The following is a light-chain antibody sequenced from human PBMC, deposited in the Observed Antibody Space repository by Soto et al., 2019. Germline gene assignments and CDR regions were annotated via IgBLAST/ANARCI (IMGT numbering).Light chain of an antibody. Sequence: EIVMTQSPATLSVSPGERATLSCRASQSFSSNLAWYQQKPGQAPRLLIYGASTRATGIPARFSGSGSGTEFTFIICILQSKDFALYNCQQYNNRPQTFGQGT. CDR1: QSFSSN. J-gene: IGKJ1*01. V-gene: IGKV3-15*01. CDR2: GAS. CDR3: QQYNNRPQT.